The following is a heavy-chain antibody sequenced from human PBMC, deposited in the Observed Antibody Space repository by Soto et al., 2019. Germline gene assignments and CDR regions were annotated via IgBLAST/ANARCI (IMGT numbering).Heavy chain of an antibody. CDR1: GGTFSSYT. Sequence: SVKVSCKASGGTFSSYTISWVRQAPGQGLEWMGRIIPILGIANYAQKFQDRVTITADKSTGTAYMELSSLRSEDTAVYYCARTYSSSWYYFDYWGQGTLVTVSS. J-gene: IGHJ4*02. V-gene: IGHV1-69*02. CDR2: IIPILGIA. D-gene: IGHD6-13*01. CDR3: ARTYSSSWYYFDY.